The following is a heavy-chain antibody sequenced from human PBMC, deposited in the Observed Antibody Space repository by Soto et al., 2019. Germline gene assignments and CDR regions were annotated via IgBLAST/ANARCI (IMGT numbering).Heavy chain of an antibody. Sequence: GGSLRLSCAASGFTFSSYAMSWVRQAPGKGLEWVSAISGSGGSTYYADSVKGRFTISRDNSKNTLYLQMNSLRAEDTAVYYCAKGSTVTTSPTRFDYWGQGTLVTVSS. J-gene: IGHJ4*02. CDR1: GFTFSSYA. CDR2: ISGSGGST. CDR3: AKGSTVTTSPTRFDY. V-gene: IGHV3-23*01. D-gene: IGHD4-17*01.